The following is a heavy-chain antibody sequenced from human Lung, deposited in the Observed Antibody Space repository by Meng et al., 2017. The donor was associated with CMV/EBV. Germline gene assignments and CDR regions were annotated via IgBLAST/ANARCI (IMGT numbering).Heavy chain of an antibody. CDR3: ARAKDCSSTTCYGDY. D-gene: IGHD2-2*01. CDR1: GFTFSTYP. CDR2: ISSSSYYI. V-gene: IGHV3-21*01. J-gene: IGHJ4*02. Sequence: ESLKISXAASGFTFSTYPMIWVRQAPGKGLEWVSSISSSSYYIFYGDSVKGRFTVSRDNAKNSLFLQMNSLRAEDTAVYYCARAKDCSSTTCYGDYWGQGTLVTVSS.